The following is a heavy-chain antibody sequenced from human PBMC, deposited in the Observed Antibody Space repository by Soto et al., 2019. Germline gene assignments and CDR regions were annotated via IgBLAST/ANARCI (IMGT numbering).Heavy chain of an antibody. D-gene: IGHD3-10*01. CDR2: IDPSDSYT. V-gene: IGHV5-10-1*01. CDR3: ARMDGLVRGITKNWFDP. J-gene: IGHJ5*02. CDR1: SYSRMTYS. Sequence: ERLSSYSKIASYSRMTYSACRDSQMPGKGLEWMGRIDPSDSYTNYGPSFQGHVTMSVDKSTSTAYLQWSSLKASDTAMYYCARMDGLVRGITKNWFDPWGQGTLVTVSS.